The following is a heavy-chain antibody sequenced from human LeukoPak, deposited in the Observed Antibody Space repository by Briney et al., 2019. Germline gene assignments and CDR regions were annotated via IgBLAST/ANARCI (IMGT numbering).Heavy chain of an antibody. V-gene: IGHV3-74*01. J-gene: IGHJ4*02. CDR2: VDGDGTGT. Sequence: GGSLRLSCAASGFIFNHYWMHWARQVPGKGLEWLSLVDGDGTGTSYAHSVKGRFTISRDNAKNTLNLQMNSLRVEDTAVYYCATIFEFRGQGILVTVPS. CDR3: ATIFEF. CDR1: GFIFNHYW.